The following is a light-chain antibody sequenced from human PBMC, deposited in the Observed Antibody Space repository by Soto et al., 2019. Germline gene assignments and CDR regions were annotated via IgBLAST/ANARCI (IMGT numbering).Light chain of an antibody. CDR3: QQANSFPVT. Sequence: DIQMTQSPSSVSASVGDRVTITCRASQGISSWLAGYQQKPGKDPKLLIYVTSNLQGGVPSRFRGSVYGKDFHLTISSLQPEDFATYYCQQANSFPVTFGQGTRLEIK. V-gene: IGKV1D-12*01. CDR2: VTS. CDR1: QGISSW. J-gene: IGKJ5*01.